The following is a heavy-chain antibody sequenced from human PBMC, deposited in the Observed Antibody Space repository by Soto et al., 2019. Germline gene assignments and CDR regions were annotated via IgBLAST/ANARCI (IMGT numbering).Heavy chain of an antibody. CDR1: GFTFSSYA. J-gene: IGHJ4*02. D-gene: IGHD3-16*01. V-gene: IGHV3-23*01. CDR2: ISGSGGST. Sequence: GGSLRLSCAASGFTFSSYAMSWVRQAPGKGLEWVSAISGSGGSTYYADSVKGRFTISRDNSKNTLYLQMNSLRAEDTAVYYCAKSGAAGWSYDYIWGTPDYWGQGTLVTVSS. CDR3: AKSGAAGWSYDYIWGTPDY.